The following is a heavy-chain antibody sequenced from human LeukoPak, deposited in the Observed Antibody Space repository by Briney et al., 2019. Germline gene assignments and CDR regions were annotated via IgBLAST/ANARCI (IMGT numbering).Heavy chain of an antibody. CDR3: ARGVEPLAANTLAY. CDR2: LYSDGNT. CDR1: GLTAFTNT. J-gene: IGHJ4*02. Sequence: PGGSLSFSGAALGLTAFTNTMTWFRQAQGKGPEWASVLYSDGNTKYADSVQGRFTISRDNSKNTLYLEMNSLSPDDTAVYYCARGVEPLAANTLAYWGQGTLVTVSS. D-gene: IGHD1-14*01. V-gene: IGHV3-53*01.